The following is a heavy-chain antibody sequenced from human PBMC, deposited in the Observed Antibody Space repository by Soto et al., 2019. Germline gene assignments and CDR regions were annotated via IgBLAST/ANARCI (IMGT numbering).Heavy chain of an antibody. CDR3: AKATSNFDS. CDR1: GFTFSNSG. D-gene: IGHD2-2*01. CDR2: ISNSGGST. Sequence: GGSLRLSCAAAGFTFSNSGMNWVRQAPGKGLEWVSSISNSGGSTFYADSVKGRFTISRDNSKNTPYLQMNGLRADDTAAYYCAKATSNFDSWGQGTLVTVSS. V-gene: IGHV3-23*01. J-gene: IGHJ4*02.